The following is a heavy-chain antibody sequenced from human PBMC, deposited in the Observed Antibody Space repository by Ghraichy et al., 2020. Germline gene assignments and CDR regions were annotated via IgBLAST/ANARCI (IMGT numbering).Heavy chain of an antibody. D-gene: IGHD6-6*01. Sequence: SQTLSLTCAVYGGSFSGYYWSWIRQPPGKGLEWIGEINHSGSTNYNPSLKSRVTISVDTSKNQFSLKLSSVTAADTAVYYCARGSIAARPRFDYWGQGTLVTVSS. CDR2: INHSGST. CDR3: ARGSIAARPRFDY. J-gene: IGHJ4*02. CDR1: GGSFSGYY. V-gene: IGHV4-34*01.